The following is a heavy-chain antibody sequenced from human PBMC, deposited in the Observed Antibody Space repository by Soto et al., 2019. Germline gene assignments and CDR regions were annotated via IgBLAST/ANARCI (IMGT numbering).Heavy chain of an antibody. CDR3: ARMETIFGVVQTMDV. CDR1: GFSLSTSGMC. J-gene: IGHJ6*03. D-gene: IGHD3-3*01. Sequence: SGPTLVNPTQTLTLTCTFSGFSLSTSGMCVSWIRQPPGKALEWLARIDWDDDKYYSTSLKTRLTISKDTSKNQVVLTMTNMDPVDTATYYCARMETIFGVVQTMDVWGKGTTVTVSS. CDR2: IDWDDDK. V-gene: IGHV2-70*11.